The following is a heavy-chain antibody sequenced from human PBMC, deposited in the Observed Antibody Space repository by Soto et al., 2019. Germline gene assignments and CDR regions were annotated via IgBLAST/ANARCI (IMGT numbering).Heavy chain of an antibody. D-gene: IGHD3-9*01. Sequence: PGGSLRLSCAASGFTFSSYWMSWVRQAPGKGLEWVANIKQDGSEKYYVDSVKGRFTISRDNAKNSLYLQMNSLRAEDTAVYYCARDPALTGYYYYYYGMDVWGQGTTVTVSS. J-gene: IGHJ6*02. CDR2: IKQDGSEK. CDR1: GFTFSSYW. V-gene: IGHV3-7*05. CDR3: ARDPALTGYYYYYYGMDV.